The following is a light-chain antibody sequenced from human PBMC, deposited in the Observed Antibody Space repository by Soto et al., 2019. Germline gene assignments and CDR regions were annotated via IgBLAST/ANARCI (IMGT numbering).Light chain of an antibody. Sequence: EIVMTQSPATLSVSPWERATLSCRASQSVSSSYLAWYQQKPGQAPRLLIYDTSSRATGIPDRFSGSGSGTDFTLTISRLEPEDFAVYYCQQYGSSLWTFGQGTKVDIK. J-gene: IGKJ1*01. V-gene: IGKV3-20*01. CDR2: DTS. CDR3: QQYGSSLWT. CDR1: QSVSSSY.